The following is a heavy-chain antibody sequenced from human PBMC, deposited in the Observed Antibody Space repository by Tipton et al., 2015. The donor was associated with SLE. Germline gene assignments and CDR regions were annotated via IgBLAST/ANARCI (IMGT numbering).Heavy chain of an antibody. CDR2: IYTSGST. J-gene: IGHJ6*02. CDR3: ARGGCSGGSCYPYYYGMDV. D-gene: IGHD2-15*01. Sequence: TLSLTCTVSGGSIGSGNYYWNWIRQPAGKGLEWIGHIYTSGSTNDNPSPKSRVTMSVDTSKNQFSLKLSSVTAADTAVYYCARGGCSGGSCYPYYYGMDVWGPGTTVTVSS. V-gene: IGHV4-61*09. CDR1: GGSIGSGNYY.